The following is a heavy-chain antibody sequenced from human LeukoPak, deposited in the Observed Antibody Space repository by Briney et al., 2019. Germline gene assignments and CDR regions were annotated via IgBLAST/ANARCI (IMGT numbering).Heavy chain of an antibody. CDR3: ARVAASSSWEIDY. V-gene: IGHV3-7*01. Sequence: GGSLRLSCAASGFTFSSYWMSWVRQAPGKGLEWVANIKQDGSEKYYADSVKGRFTISRDNAKNSLYLQMNSLRAEDTAVYYCARVAASSSWEIDYWGQGTLVTVSS. CDR1: GFTFSSYW. J-gene: IGHJ4*02. CDR2: IKQDGSEK. D-gene: IGHD6-13*01.